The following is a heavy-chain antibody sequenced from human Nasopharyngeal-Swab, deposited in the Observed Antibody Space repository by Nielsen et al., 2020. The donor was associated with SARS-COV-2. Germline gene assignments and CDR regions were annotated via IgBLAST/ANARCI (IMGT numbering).Heavy chain of an antibody. CDR3: ARSGPYYYDSSAFDY. CDR2: IIPIFGTA. D-gene: IGHD3-22*01. Sequence: WVRQAPGQGLEWMGGIIPIFGTASYAQKFQGRVTITADESTSTAYMELSSLRSEDTAVYYCARSGPYYYDSSAFDYWGQGTLVTVSS. V-gene: IGHV1-69*01. J-gene: IGHJ4*02.